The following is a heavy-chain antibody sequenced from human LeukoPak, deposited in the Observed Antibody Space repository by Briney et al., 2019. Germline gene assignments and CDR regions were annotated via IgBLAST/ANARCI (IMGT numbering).Heavy chain of an antibody. Sequence: ASVKVSCKASGGTFSSYAISWVRQAPGQGLEWMGGIIPIFGTANYAQKFQGRVTITADESTSTAYMELSSLRSEDTAVYYCARSHSFIASLDYWGQGTLVTVSS. CDR2: IIPIFGTA. V-gene: IGHV1-69*13. D-gene: IGHD6-13*01. J-gene: IGHJ4*02. CDR1: GGTFSSYA. CDR3: ARSHSFIASLDY.